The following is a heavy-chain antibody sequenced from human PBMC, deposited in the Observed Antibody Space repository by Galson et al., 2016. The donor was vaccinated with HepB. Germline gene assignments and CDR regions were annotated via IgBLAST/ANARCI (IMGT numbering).Heavy chain of an antibody. CDR2: INHSGST. CDR3: ARDEGGPMARWEDAFDI. V-gene: IGHV4-34*01. Sequence: SETLSLTCAVYGGSFSGYYWSWVRQTPGKGLEWIGEINHSGSTNYNPSLKSRVTISVDTSKNQFSLKLSSVTAADTAVYYCARDEGGPMARWEDAFDIWGQGTMVTVSS. J-gene: IGHJ3*02. D-gene: IGHD1-26*01. CDR1: GGSFSGYY.